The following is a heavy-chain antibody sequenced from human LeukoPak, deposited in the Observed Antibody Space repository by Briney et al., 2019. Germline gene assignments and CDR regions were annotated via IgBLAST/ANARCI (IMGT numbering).Heavy chain of an antibody. CDR1: GFTFNYSW. CDR2: IKQRGSEK. Sequence: GGSLRLSCAASGFTFNYSWMSWVRQAPGKGLEWVANIKQRGSEKSYVDSVKGRFSISRDNTKNSVFLQMNSLRAEDTAVYYCARVGIDYLASYHFDHWGRGTLVSVSS. J-gene: IGHJ4*02. D-gene: IGHD2/OR15-2a*01. V-gene: IGHV3-7*01. CDR3: ARVGIDYLASYHFDH.